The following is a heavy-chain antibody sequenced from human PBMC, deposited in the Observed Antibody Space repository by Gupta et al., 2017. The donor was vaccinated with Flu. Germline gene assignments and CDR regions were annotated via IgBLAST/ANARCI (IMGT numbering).Heavy chain of an antibody. Sequence: EVQMVESGGGLVLPGGSLRLTCTTSGFAFSHLWMHWVRQIPGKGLTWVAEINDDGSITTYAPSVKGRFTISRDNDMNTLYLQMNSLTADDSAVYYCTALAAPTDHWGQGTLVTVSS. CDR3: TALAAPTDH. CDR1: GFAFSHLW. J-gene: IGHJ4*02. D-gene: IGHD2-15*01. V-gene: IGHV3-74*03. CDR2: INDDGSIT.